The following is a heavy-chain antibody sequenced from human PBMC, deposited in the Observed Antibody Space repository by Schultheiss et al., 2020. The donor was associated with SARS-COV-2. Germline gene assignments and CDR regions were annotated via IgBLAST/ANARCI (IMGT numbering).Heavy chain of an antibody. CDR2: ISSSSSYT. CDR3: AKATYSYRAGANNYFDP. J-gene: IGHJ5*02. D-gene: IGHD3-10*01. V-gene: IGHV3-11*05. CDR1: GFTFSDYY. Sequence: GGSLRLSCAASGFTFSDYYMSWIRQAPGKGLEWVSYISSSSSYTNYADSVKGRFTISRDNSRDILYLHLDSLRAEDTAVYYCAKATYSYRAGANNYFDPWGQGTLVTVSS.